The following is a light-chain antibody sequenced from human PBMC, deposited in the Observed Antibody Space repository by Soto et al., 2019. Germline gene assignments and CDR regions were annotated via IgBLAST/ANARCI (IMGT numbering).Light chain of an antibody. Sequence: EIVLTQSPATLSLSPGERATLSCRASQSVGSYLAWYQQKPGQAPRLLIYDASKRATGIPARFSGSGSGTDFTLTISSLEPEDFALYYCQQLSHWPFTFGSGTKVDIK. CDR3: QQLSHWPFT. CDR1: QSVGSY. J-gene: IGKJ3*01. CDR2: DAS. V-gene: IGKV3-11*01.